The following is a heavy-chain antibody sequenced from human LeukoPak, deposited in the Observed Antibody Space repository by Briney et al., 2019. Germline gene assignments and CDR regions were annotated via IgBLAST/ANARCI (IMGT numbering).Heavy chain of an antibody. D-gene: IGHD1-1*01. Sequence: PSETLSLTCTVSGGSISSGGYSWSWIRQHPGKGLEWIRYIYYSGSTYYNPSLKSRVTISVDTSKNQFSLKLSSVTAADTAVYYCARAHPNNDYYYGMDVWGQGTTVTVPS. CDR3: ARAHPNNDYYYGMDV. CDR2: IYYSGST. CDR1: GGSISSGGYS. V-gene: IGHV4-31*03. J-gene: IGHJ6*02.